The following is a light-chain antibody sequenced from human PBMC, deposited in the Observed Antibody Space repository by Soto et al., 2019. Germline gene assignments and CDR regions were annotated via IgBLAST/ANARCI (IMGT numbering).Light chain of an antibody. V-gene: IGLV2-14*03. CDR3: VSFTTSRSYV. J-gene: IGLJ1*01. CDR2: DII. CDR1: SSDVGAYIF. Sequence: QSVLTQPASVSGSPGQSITISCTGTSSDVGAYIFVSWYQQHPGKAPKLMIYDIINRPSGGSNRFSGSKSGNTASLTISGLQAEDEADYYCVSFTTSRSYVFGTGTKVTV.